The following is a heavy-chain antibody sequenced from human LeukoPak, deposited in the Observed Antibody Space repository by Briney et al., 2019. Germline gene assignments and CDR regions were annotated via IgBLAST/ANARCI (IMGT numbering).Heavy chain of an antibody. CDR2: IKQDGSEK. CDR3: AKDRGSSWLNWFDP. J-gene: IGHJ5*02. D-gene: IGHD6-13*01. V-gene: IGHV3-7*03. Sequence: GGSLRLSCAASGFTFSSYWMSWVRQAPGKGLEWVANIKQDGSEKYYVDSVKGRFTISRDNAKNSLYLQMNSLRAEDTAVYYCAKDRGSSWLNWFDPWGQGTLVTVSS. CDR1: GFTFSSYW.